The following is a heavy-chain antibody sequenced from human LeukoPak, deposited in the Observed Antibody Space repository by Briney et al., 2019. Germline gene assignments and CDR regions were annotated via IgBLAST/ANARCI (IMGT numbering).Heavy chain of an antibody. CDR1: GGSISSSSCY. CDR2: INHSGST. J-gene: IGHJ4*02. CDR3: AKTSGRYYYDSSGPEAYFDY. D-gene: IGHD3-22*01. Sequence: PSETLSLTCTVSGGSISSSSCYWGWIRQPPGKGLEWIGEINHSGSTNYNPSLKSRVTISVDTSKNQFSLKLSSVTAADTAVYYCAKTSGRYYYDSSGPEAYFDYWGQGTLVTVSS. V-gene: IGHV4-39*07.